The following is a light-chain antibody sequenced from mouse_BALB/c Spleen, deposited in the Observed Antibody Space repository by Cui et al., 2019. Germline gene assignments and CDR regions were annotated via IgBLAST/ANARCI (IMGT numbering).Light chain of an antibody. J-gene: IGKJ5*01. Sequence: QIVLTQHPALMSASPGEKVTMTCSASSSVSYMYWYQQKPRSSPKPWIYLTSNLASGVPARFSGSGSGTSYSLTISSMEAEDAATYYCQQWSSNPPTFGAGTKLELK. V-gene: IGKV4-68*01. CDR2: LTS. CDR1: SSVSY. CDR3: QQWSSNPPT.